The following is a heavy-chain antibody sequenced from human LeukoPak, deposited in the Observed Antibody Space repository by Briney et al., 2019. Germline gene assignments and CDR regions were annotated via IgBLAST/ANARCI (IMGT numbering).Heavy chain of an antibody. CDR2: ISGTGGRT. CDR3: AKTPGEWELVPFDY. D-gene: IGHD1-26*01. V-gene: IGHV3-23*01. Sequence: GGSLRLSCAASGFTFSSCAMTWVRQAPGKGLEWVSSISGTGGRTYYADSVKGRFTISRDNSKNTLYLQMNSLRAEDAAVYYCAKTPGEWELVPFDYWGQGTLVTVSS. J-gene: IGHJ4*02. CDR1: GFTFSSCA.